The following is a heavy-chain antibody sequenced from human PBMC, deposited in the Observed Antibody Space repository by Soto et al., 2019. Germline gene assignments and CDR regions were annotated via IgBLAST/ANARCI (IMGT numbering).Heavy chain of an antibody. V-gene: IGHV3-23*01. CDR2: LSGSGSLS. Sequence: EVLLLESGGGLVQPGGSLRLSCVVSGFTFNTFAMTWVRQAPGKGLEWVSALSGSGSLSYYADSVKGRFTISRDNSKNTLYLQMNNLRFDETAVYFCARDRGGALDSWGQGTLVTVSS. CDR3: ARDRGGALDS. J-gene: IGHJ4*02. D-gene: IGHD2-15*01. CDR1: GFTFNTFA.